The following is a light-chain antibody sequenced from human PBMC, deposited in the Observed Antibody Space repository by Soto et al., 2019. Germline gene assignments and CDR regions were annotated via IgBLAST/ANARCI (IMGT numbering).Light chain of an antibody. CDR1: SSDIGASNY. CDR3: YSWNSNSDTHYV. J-gene: IGLJ1*01. Sequence: QAVLTQPASVSGSPGQSITISCTGTSSDIGASNYVSWYQQHPGQAPKLMISDVNNRPSGISDRFSGSKSGNTASLTISGLQAEDEADYYCYSWNSNSDTHYVFGTGTKLTVL. V-gene: IGLV2-14*03. CDR2: DVN.